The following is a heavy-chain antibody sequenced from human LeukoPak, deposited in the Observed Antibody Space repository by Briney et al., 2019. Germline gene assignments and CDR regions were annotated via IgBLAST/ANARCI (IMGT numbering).Heavy chain of an antibody. CDR2: ISSSGSTI. CDR1: GFTFSNYE. CDR3: ARAFYDFLTGYPAYFDY. D-gene: IGHD3-9*01. V-gene: IGHV3-48*03. Sequence: GGSPRLSCAASGFTFSNYEMNWVRQAPGKGLEWVSYISSSGSTIYYADSVKGRFTISRDNAKNSLYLQMNSLRAEDTAVYYCARAFYDFLTGYPAYFDYWGQGTLVTVSS. J-gene: IGHJ4*02.